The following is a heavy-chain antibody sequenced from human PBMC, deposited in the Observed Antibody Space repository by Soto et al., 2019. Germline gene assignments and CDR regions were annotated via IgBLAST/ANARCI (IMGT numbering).Heavy chain of an antibody. CDR2: IIPIFGTA. V-gene: IGHV1-69*01. CDR3: ASDPLKGYSSWFGD. CDR1: GGTFSSYA. Sequence: QVQLVQSGAEVKKPGSSVKVSCKASGGTFSSYAISWVRQAPGQGLEWMGGIIPIFGTANYAQKFQGRVTIPADESTSTAYMELSSLRSEDTAVYCCASDPLKGYSSWFGDWGQGTLVTVSS. J-gene: IGHJ4*02. D-gene: IGHD6-13*01.